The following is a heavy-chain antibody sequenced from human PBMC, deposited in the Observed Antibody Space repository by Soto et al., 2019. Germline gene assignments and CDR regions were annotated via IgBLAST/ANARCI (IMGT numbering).Heavy chain of an antibody. CDR1: GGSINSYY. J-gene: IGHJ4*02. CDR2: IYYTGST. V-gene: IGHV4-59*12. D-gene: IGHD3-22*01. CDR3: ARLTSGYYANFDY. Sequence: QVQLQESGPGLVKPSETLSLTCTVSGGSINSYYWTWVRQPRGKGLEWIGYIYYTGSTNYSPSLKSRVTISLDTSNNQFSLKLSFVTAADTAVYYCARLTSGYYANFDYWGQGTLVTVSS.